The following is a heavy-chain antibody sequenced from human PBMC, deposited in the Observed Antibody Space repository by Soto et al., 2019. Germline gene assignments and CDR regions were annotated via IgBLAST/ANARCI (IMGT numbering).Heavy chain of an antibody. J-gene: IGHJ3*02. D-gene: IGHD4-17*01. V-gene: IGHV1-69*06. CDR3: ARGSATVVTYGAFDI. Sequence: GASGKVSFQASRGTFSSYAISWVRQAPGQGLEWMGGIIPIFGTANYAQKFQGRVTITADKSTSTAYMGLSSLRSEDTAVYYCARGSATVVTYGAFDIWGQGTMVPVSS. CDR1: RGTFSSYA. CDR2: IIPIFGTA.